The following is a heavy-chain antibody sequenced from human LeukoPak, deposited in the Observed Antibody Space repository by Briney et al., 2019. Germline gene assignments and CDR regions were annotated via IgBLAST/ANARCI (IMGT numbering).Heavy chain of an antibody. J-gene: IGHJ4*02. Sequence: SETLSLTRTVSGGSISSYYWSWIRQPPGKGLEWIGYIYYSGSTNYNPSLKSRVTISVDTSKNQFSLKLSSVTAADTAVYYCARHSGPDILTGLTRGYFDYWGQGTLVTVSS. V-gene: IGHV4-59*08. D-gene: IGHD3-9*01. CDR1: GGSISSYY. CDR2: IYYSGST. CDR3: ARHSGPDILTGLTRGYFDY.